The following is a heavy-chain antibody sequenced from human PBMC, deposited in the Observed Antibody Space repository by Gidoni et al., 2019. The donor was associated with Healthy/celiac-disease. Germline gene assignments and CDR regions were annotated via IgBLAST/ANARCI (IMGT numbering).Heavy chain of an antibody. V-gene: IGHV4-4*07. CDR2: IYTSGST. CDR1: GGSISRYY. D-gene: IGHD6-19*01. Sequence: QVQLQESGPGLVKPSDTLSLTCTVPGGSISRYYWSWIRQPAGKGLEWIGRIYTSGSTHYTPSLKSRVTMSVDTSKNQFSLKLSSVTAADTAVYYCARGSYSSGWYPTDYYYYGMDVWGQGTTVTVSS. J-gene: IGHJ6*02. CDR3: ARGSYSSGWYPTDYYYYGMDV.